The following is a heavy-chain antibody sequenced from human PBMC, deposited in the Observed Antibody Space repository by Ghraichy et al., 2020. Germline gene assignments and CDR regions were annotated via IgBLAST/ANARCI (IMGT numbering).Heavy chain of an antibody. CDR2: ISGSGDTI. V-gene: IGHV3-23*01. CDR1: GFTFSSYA. J-gene: IGHJ4*02. D-gene: IGHD4-17*01. CDR3: ARRETVTTPASFDY. Sequence: LSLTCAASGFTFSSYAMSWVRQAPGKGLEWLSAISGSGDTIYYADSVKGRFTISRDNSKNTLYLQMNSLRAEDTALYYCARRETVTTPASFDYWGQGTLVTVSS.